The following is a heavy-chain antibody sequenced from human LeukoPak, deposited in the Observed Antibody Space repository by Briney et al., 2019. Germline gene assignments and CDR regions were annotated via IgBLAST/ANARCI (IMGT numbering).Heavy chain of an antibody. CDR3: ARATSSGYGVDCYYYGMDV. CDR2: IYYTGST. Sequence: SETLSLTCTVSGGSISSSSYYWGWLRQPPGKGLEWIGIIYYTGSTYYNPSLKSRVTISVDTSKNQFSLKLSSVTAADTAVYYCARATSSGYGVDCYYYGMDVWGQGTTVTVSS. J-gene: IGHJ6*02. CDR1: GGSISSSSYY. D-gene: IGHD5-12*01. V-gene: IGHV4-39*07.